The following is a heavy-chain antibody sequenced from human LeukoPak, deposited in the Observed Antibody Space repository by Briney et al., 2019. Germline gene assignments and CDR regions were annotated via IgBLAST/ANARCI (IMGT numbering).Heavy chain of an antibody. J-gene: IGHJ4*02. D-gene: IGHD3-10*01. V-gene: IGHV1-46*01. Sequence: GASVKVSCKASGYTFTTYYTHWVRQAPGQGLEWMGVINPSGGRTSYAQKFQGRVTMTRDTSTSTVYMELSSLRSEDSAMYYCAKDNSAFGDVTGDYWGQGTLVTVSS. CDR3: AKDNSAFGDVTGDY. CDR2: INPSGGRT. CDR1: GYTFTTYY.